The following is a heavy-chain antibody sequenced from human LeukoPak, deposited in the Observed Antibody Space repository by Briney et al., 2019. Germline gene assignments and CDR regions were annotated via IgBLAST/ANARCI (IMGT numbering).Heavy chain of an antibody. J-gene: IGHJ4*02. CDR2: IYHSGST. D-gene: IGHD3-22*01. Sequence: SETLSLTCTVSGYSISSGYYWAWIRQPPGKGLEWIGSIYHSGSTYYNPSLKSRVTISVDTSKNQFSLKLSSVTAADTAVYYCARDVDSSIFDYWGQGTLVTVSS. CDR1: GYSISSGYY. CDR3: ARDVDSSIFDY. V-gene: IGHV4-38-2*02.